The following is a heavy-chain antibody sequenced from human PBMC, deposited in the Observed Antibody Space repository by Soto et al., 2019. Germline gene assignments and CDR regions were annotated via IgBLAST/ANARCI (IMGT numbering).Heavy chain of an antibody. J-gene: IGHJ6*02. CDR3: ARARSITIFGVVIGRALDV. D-gene: IGHD3-3*01. Sequence: ASVKVSCKASGYTFTGYYMHWVRQAPGQGIEWMGWINPNSGGTNYAQKFQGWVTMTRDTSISTAYMELSRLRSDDTAVYYCARARSITIFGVVIGRALDVWGQGTTVTVS. V-gene: IGHV1-2*04. CDR1: GYTFTGYY. CDR2: INPNSGGT.